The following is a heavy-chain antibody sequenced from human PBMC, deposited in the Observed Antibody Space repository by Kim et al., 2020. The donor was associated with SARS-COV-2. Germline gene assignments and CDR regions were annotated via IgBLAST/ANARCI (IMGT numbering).Heavy chain of an antibody. Sequence: DSVKGRFTISRDNAKNSRYLQMNSLRAEDTALYYCAKGTMVRGVIMSIDYWGQGTLVTVSS. CDR3: AKGTMVRGVIMSIDY. D-gene: IGHD3-10*01. J-gene: IGHJ4*02. V-gene: IGHV3-9*01.